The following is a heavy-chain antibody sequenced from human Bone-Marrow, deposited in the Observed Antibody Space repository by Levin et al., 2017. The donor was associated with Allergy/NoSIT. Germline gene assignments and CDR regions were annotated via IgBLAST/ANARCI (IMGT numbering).Heavy chain of an antibody. J-gene: IGHJ6*02. D-gene: IGHD2-8*01. V-gene: IGHV3-23*01. CDR1: GLPFTNYG. CDR2: VSESGGRT. CDR3: TADTNILMFHLRYGMDI. Sequence: ETLSLTCAASGLPFTNYGMNWVRQAPGKGLEWVSAVSESGGRTYYADSVKGRFTISRDNDNNRLYLQMNSLRVEDTAVYYCTADTNILMFHLRYGMDIWGQGTTVAVSS.